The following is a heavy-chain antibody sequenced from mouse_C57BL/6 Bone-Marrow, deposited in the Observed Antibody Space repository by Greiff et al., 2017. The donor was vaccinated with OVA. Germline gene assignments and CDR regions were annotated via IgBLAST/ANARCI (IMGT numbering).Heavy chain of an antibody. J-gene: IGHJ2*01. Sequence: EVQLQQSGPELVKPGASVKISCKASGYTFTDYYMNWVKQSHGKSLEWIGDINPNNGGTSYNQKFKGKATLTVDKSSSTAYMELRSLTSEDSAVYYCARPPTVVDGYFDYWGQGTTLTVSS. D-gene: IGHD1-1*01. CDR2: INPNNGGT. CDR3: ARPPTVVDGYFDY. V-gene: IGHV1-26*01. CDR1: GYTFTDYY.